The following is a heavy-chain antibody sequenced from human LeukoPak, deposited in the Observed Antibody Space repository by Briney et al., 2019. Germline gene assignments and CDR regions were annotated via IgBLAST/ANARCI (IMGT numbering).Heavy chain of an antibody. Sequence: SETLSLTSTVSGGSIGSGDYYWAWIRQPPGKGLEWIGSIYYSGRTHYNPSLKSRVTISVDTSKNQFSLKLSSVTAADTAMYYCARDTTDDFWSGFASPYYMDVWGKGTTVTVSS. D-gene: IGHD3-3*01. V-gene: IGHV4-39*07. CDR1: GGSIGSGDYY. CDR2: IYYSGRT. J-gene: IGHJ6*03. CDR3: ARDTTDDFWSGFASPYYMDV.